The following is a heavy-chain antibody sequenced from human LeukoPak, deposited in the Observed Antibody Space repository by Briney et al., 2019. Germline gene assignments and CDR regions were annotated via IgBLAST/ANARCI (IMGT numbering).Heavy chain of an antibody. J-gene: IGHJ4*02. CDR3: ARHAGYCSTGSCYCLDY. CDR2: IYYSGST. V-gene: IGHV4-59*08. D-gene: IGHD2-2*01. CDR1: GGSISSYY. Sequence: SETLSLTCTVSGGSISSYYWSWIRQPPGKGLEWIGYIYYSGSTNYNPSLKSRVTISVDTSKNQFSLKLSSVTAADTALYYCARHAGYCSTGSCYCLDYWGQGTLVTVSS.